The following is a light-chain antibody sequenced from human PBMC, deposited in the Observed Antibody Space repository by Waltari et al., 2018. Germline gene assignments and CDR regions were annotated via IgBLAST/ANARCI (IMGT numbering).Light chain of an antibody. CDR3: CSYAGSHTFVV. V-gene: IGLV2-11*02. CDR1: TSDVGGYNY. CDR2: DVN. J-gene: IGLJ2*01. Sequence: QSALTQPRSVSGSPGQSVTMSCTGPTSDVGGYNYVSWYQQYAGKVPKLMIYDVNKRPSGVPDRFSGSKSGNTASLTISGLQAEDEADYYCCSYAGSHTFVVFGGGTKLTVL.